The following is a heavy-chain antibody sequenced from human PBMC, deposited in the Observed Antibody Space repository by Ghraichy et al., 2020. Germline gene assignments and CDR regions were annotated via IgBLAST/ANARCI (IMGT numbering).Heavy chain of an antibody. D-gene: IGHD6-6*01. J-gene: IGHJ4*02. CDR3: TTDAGFVPYYFVY. CDR2: IKIEAHGGTT. CDR1: GFTFRNAW. Sequence: LSLTCAASGFTFRNAWMYWVHQAPGAGLEWVGRIKIEAHGGTTDYAAPVEGRFTISRDDSKDTLYLQMNSLKTEDTAVYYCTTDAGFVPYYFVYWGQGTLVTVSS. V-gene: IGHV3-15*01.